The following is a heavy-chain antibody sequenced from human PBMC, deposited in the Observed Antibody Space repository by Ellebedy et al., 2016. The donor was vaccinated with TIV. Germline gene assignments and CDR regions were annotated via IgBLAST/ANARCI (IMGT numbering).Heavy chain of an antibody. D-gene: IGHD3-22*01. V-gene: IGHV1-69*02. Sequence: SVKVSCXASGCTFSNYPINWVRQAPGQGLEWMGRIIPNLRKTTYAQKFQGRLTVTADRSTGTVCMELSSLRSEDTAVYYCARRVDLRHRSGYYRGDGFEIWGQGTMVTVSS. CDR3: ARRVDLRHRSGYYRGDGFEI. CDR1: GCTFSNYP. J-gene: IGHJ3*02. CDR2: IIPNLRKT.